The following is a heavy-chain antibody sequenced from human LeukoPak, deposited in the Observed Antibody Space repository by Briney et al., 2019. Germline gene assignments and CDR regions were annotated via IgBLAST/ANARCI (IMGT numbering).Heavy chain of an antibody. V-gene: IGHV4-4*07. CDR3: ARDGYSYGSGWFDP. CDR1: GGTIRSYY. J-gene: IGHJ5*02. Sequence: SETLSLTCTVSGGTIRSYYWSWIRQPPGKGLEWIGRIYTSGSTNYNPSLKSRVTMSVDTSKNQFSLKLSSVTAADTAVYYCARDGYSYGSGWFDPWGQGTLVTVSS. D-gene: IGHD5-18*01. CDR2: IYTSGST.